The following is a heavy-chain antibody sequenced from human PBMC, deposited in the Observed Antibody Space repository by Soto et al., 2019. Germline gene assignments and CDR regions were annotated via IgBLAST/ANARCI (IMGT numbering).Heavy chain of an antibody. D-gene: IGHD3-10*01. J-gene: IGHJ4*02. CDR2: ISGFNDKT. V-gene: IGHV1-18*01. CDR1: GYTFTSTG. CDR3: ARDLDGSGSYYTDY. Sequence: ASVKVSCKASGYTFTSTGISWVRQAPGQGPEWMGWISGFNDKTNYAQKFQGRVTMTADTSTTTAYMEMRSLTSDDTAVYYCARDLDGSGSYYTDYWGQGTLVTVSS.